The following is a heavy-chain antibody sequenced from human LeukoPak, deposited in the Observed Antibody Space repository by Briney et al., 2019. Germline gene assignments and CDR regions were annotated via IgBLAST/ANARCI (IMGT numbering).Heavy chain of an antibody. J-gene: IGHJ6*03. CDR2: ISSSSSTI. Sequence: GGSLRLSCAASGFTFSSYSMNWVRQAPGKGLEWVSYISSSSSTIYYADFVKGRFTISRDNAKNSLYLQMNSLRAEDTAVYYCARAYYYYMDVWGKGTTVTVSS. CDR1: GFTFSSYS. V-gene: IGHV3-48*01. CDR3: ARAYYYYMDV.